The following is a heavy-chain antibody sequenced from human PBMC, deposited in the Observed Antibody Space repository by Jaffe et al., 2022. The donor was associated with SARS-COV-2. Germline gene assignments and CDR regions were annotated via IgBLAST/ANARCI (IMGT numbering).Heavy chain of an antibody. Sequence: QVQLQQWGAGLLKPSETLSLTCAVYGGSFSGYYWSWIRQPPGKGLEWIGEINHSGSTNYNPSLKSRVTISVDTSKNQFSLKLSSVTAADTAVYYCAARRGPQQLPRAEYFQHWGQGTLVTVSS. CDR3: AARRGPQQLPRAEYFQH. V-gene: IGHV4-34*01. CDR2: INHSGST. J-gene: IGHJ1*01. D-gene: IGHD6-13*01. CDR1: GGSFSGYY.